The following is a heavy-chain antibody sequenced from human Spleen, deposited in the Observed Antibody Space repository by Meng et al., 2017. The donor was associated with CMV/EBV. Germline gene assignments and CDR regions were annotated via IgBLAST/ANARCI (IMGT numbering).Heavy chain of an antibody. J-gene: IGHJ5*02. CDR2: IYYSGST. CDR3: AREIAFNGASWFDP. CDR1: GGSISSGGYY. Sequence: SETLSLTCTVSGGSISSGGYYWSWIRQHPGKGLEWIGYIYYSGSTYYNPSLKSRVTISVDTSKNQFSLKLSSVTAADTAVYYCAREIAFNGASWFDPWGQGTLVTVSS. V-gene: IGHV4-31*03. D-gene: IGHD2-8*01.